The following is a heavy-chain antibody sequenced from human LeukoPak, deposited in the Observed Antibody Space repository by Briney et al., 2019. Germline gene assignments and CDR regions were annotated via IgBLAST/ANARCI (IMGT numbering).Heavy chain of an antibody. CDR3: ARDLAVAGTFGY. Sequence: ASVKVSCKASGYTFTSYAMHWVRQAPGQRLEWMGWINAGNGNTKYSQKFQGRVTITRDTSASTAYMELSSLRSDDTAVYYCARDLAVAGTFGYWGQGTLVTVSS. D-gene: IGHD6-19*01. J-gene: IGHJ4*02. CDR2: INAGNGNT. V-gene: IGHV1-3*01. CDR1: GYTFTSYA.